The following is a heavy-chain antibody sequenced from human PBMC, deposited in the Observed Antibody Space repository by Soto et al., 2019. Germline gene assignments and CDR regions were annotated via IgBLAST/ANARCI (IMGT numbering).Heavy chain of an antibody. CDR2: IYYSGST. Sequence: QVQLQESGPGLVKPSQTLSLTCIVSGGSISSADYYWSWVRQPPGKGLEWIGYIYYSGSTYYNPSLKSRLTISVDTSKNHFSLTLSSVTAADTAVYYCARAATGWCNAFDIWGQGTIVTFSS. J-gene: IGHJ3*02. CDR1: GGSISSADYY. CDR3: ARAATGWCNAFDI. D-gene: IGHD2-15*01. V-gene: IGHV4-30-4*01.